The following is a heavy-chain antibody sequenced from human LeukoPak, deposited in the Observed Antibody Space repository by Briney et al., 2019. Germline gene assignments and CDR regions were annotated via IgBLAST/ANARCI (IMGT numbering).Heavy chain of an antibody. CDR3: AKDSGSSPTFDY. Sequence: SETLSLTCTVSGGSLSNSFWSWIRQPPGKGLEWIAYIYYTGNTKYNPSLKSRVTISVDTSKNQFSLRLSSVTAEDTAVYYGAKDSGSSPTFDYWGQGTLVTVSS. CDR2: IYYTGNT. D-gene: IGHD1-26*01. J-gene: IGHJ4*02. CDR1: GGSLSNSF. V-gene: IGHV4-59*01.